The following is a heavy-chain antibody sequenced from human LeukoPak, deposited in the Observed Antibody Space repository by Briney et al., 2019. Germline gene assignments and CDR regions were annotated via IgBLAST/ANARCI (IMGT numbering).Heavy chain of an antibody. D-gene: IGHD1-1*01. V-gene: IGHV3-21*03. J-gene: IGHJ3*02. Sequence: GGSLRLSCAASGFTFSSYSMNWVRQAPGKGLEWVSSISSSGGNMYYADSVKGRFTISRDNAKNSLYLQMNSLRAEDTAVYYCTTVGTDAFDIWGQGTMVTVSS. CDR1: GFTFSSYS. CDR3: TTVGTDAFDI. CDR2: ISSSGGNM.